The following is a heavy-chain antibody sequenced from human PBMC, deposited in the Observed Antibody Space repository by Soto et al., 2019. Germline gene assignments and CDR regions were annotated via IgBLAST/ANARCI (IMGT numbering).Heavy chain of an antibody. J-gene: IGHJ5*02. V-gene: IGHV3-74*01. CDR3: ARERDSGDHFP. CDR1: DFSFGNYW. Sequence: EEQLVESGRGLVQPGGSLRLSCAASDFSFGNYWMHWVRQAPGKGLAWVSRINSGGSFASYADSVKGRFTISRDNAKNTLYLQMDSLRAEDTAIYYCARERDSGDHFPWGQGTLVTVSS. CDR2: INSGGSFA. D-gene: IGHD4-17*01.